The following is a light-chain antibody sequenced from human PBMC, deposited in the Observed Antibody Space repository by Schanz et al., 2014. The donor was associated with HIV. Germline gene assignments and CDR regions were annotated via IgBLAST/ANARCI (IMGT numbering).Light chain of an antibody. Sequence: EMVMTQSPATLSASPGERATLSCRASQSIGSNLAWYQQKPGQAPRLLIYDASNRATGVPARFSGSGSGTEFTLTISRVEPEDFAVYYCQQRSDWPPLTFGGGTKVEI. J-gene: IGKJ4*01. CDR2: DAS. CDR1: QSIGSN. CDR3: QQRSDWPPLT. V-gene: IGKV3-11*01.